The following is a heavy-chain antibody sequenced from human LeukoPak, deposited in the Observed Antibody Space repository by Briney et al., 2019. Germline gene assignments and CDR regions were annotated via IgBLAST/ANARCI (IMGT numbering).Heavy chain of an antibody. CDR2: IYSGGST. D-gene: IGHD2-15*01. Sequence: PGGSLRLSCAASGFTISSNYMTWVRQAPGKGLEWVSVIYSGGSTLYADSVKGRFTLSRDNSKNTVYFQMNNLRAEDTAVYYCARGRGSCSGGRCYDYWGQGSLVTVSS. J-gene: IGHJ4*02. V-gene: IGHV3-53*01. CDR1: GFTISSNY. CDR3: ARGRGSCSGGRCYDY.